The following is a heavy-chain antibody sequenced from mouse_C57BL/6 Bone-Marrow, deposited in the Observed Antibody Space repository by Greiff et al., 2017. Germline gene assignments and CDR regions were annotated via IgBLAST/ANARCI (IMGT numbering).Heavy chain of an antibody. V-gene: IGHV1-81*01. D-gene: IGHD4-1*01. CDR3: ARGGTGTFDY. CDR2: IYPRSGNT. CDR1: GYTFTSYG. Sequence: VQLQQSGAELARPGASVKLSCTASGYTFTSYGISWVKQRTGQGLEWIGEIYPRSGNTYYNDKFKGKATMTADKSYSTAYMALRSLKSEDSAVYFCARGGTGTFDYWGQGTTLTVSS. J-gene: IGHJ2*01.